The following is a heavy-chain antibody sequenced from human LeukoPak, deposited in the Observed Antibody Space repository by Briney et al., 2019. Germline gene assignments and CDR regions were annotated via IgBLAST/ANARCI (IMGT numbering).Heavy chain of an antibody. CDR2: MNSGGTTI. CDR3: ARTNWGLGGAFDM. CDR1: GFTFSSYE. V-gene: IGHV3-48*03. D-gene: IGHD7-27*01. J-gene: IGHJ3*02. Sequence: GESLRLSCAASGFTFSSYEMNWVRQAPGKGLEWVSKMNSGGTTIYYVDSVKSRFITSRDNAKNLLYLQLNSLRAEDTAVYYCARTNWGLGGAFDMWGQGKMVTVS.